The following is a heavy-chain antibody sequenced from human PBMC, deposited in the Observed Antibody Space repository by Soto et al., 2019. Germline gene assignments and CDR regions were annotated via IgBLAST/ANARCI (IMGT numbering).Heavy chain of an antibody. CDR2: ISSSSSYI. J-gene: IGHJ6*04. CDR1: GFTFSSYS. V-gene: IGHV3-21*01. D-gene: IGHD6-13*01. CDR3: ARDPRGVMKQQLVEDV. Sequence: GGSLRLSCAASGFTFSSYSMNWVRQAPGKGLEWVSSISSSSSYINYADSVKGRFTISRDNAKNSLYLQMNSLRAEDTAVYYCARDPRGVMKQQLVEDVWGKGTTVTVSS.